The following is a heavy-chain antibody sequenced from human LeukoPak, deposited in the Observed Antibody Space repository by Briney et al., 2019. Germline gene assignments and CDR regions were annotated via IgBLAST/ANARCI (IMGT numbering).Heavy chain of an antibody. J-gene: IGHJ4*02. CDR2: IYYSGST. Sequence: PSQTLSLTCTVSGGSISSGGYYWSWIRQHPGKGLEWIGYIYYSGSTNSNPSLRGRVTISVDTSNNQFSLKLSSVTAADTAVYYCARQLAAAGYYSDYWGQGTLVTVSS. CDR3: ARQLAAAGYYSDY. D-gene: IGHD6-13*01. V-gene: IGHV4-31*03. CDR1: GGSISSGGYY.